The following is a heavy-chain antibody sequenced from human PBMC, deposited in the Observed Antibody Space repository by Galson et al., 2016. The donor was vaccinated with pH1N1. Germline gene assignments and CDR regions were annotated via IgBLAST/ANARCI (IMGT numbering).Heavy chain of an antibody. CDR1: GATFNSYG. CDR2: INPVFGTT. D-gene: IGHD6-6*01. Sequence: CKASGATFNSYGIHWVRQAPGEGLEWMGDINPVFGTTNYAQRFQDRVTITAHDMELSGLRSEDTAIYYCATFSSSSSWRSLDVWGQGTTVTVSS. V-gene: IGHV1-69*01. CDR3: ATFSSSSSWRSLDV. J-gene: IGHJ3*01.